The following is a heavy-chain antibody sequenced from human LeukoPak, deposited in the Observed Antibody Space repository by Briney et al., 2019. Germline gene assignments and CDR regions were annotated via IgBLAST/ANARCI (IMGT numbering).Heavy chain of an antibody. CDR3: ARPDDSESFYRANHY. CDR2: ISNDGINK. D-gene: IGHD3-10*01. CDR1: GFSFNSYP. V-gene: IGHV3-30*04. J-gene: IGHJ4*02. Sequence: GSLRLSCAASGFSFNSYPMHWVRQAPGKGLEWVAVISNDGINKYYADSVKGRFTISRDNSNNTLSLQMNGLRVEDTAVYYCARPDDSESFYRANHYWGRGTLVTVS.